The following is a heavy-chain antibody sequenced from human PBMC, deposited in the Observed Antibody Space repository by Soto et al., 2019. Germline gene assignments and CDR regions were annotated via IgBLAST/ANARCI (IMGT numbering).Heavy chain of an antibody. Sequence: GGSLRLSCAASGFTFSDYAMNWVRQAPGKGLEWVSAISGSGGSTYYADSVKGRFTISRDNSKKTVSLQMNSLRAEDTAVYYCAKRPVVATTSRGQGTLVTVSS. D-gene: IGHD2-15*01. CDR3: AKRPVVATTS. CDR2: ISGSGGST. J-gene: IGHJ4*02. CDR1: GFTFSDYA. V-gene: IGHV3-23*01.